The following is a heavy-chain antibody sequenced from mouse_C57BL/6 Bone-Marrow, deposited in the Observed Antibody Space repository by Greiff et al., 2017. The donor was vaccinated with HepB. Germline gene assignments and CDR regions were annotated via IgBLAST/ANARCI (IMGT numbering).Heavy chain of an antibody. D-gene: IGHD1-1*01. V-gene: IGHV1-81*01. J-gene: IGHJ4*01. CDR2: IYPRSGNT. CDR3: ARRPYDYGSSPSYYYAMDY. CDR1: GYTFTSYG. Sequence: QVQLQQSGAELARPGASVKLSCKASGYTFTSYGISWVKQRTGQGLEWIGEIYPRSGNTYYNEKFKGKATLTADKSSSTAYMELRSLTSEDSAVYFCARRPYDYGSSPSYYYAMDYWGQGTSVTVSS.